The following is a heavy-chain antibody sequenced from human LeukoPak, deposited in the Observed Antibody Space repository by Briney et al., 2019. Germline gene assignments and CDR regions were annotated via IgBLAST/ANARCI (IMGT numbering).Heavy chain of an antibody. Sequence: PGGSLRLSCAASGFTFSSYDMHWVRQAPGKGLEWVAFIRYDESNKYYADSVKGRFTISRDNSKNTLFLQMNSLRAEDTAVYYCAKAVLGYIVVVAAAMQGDYFDYWGQGTLVTVSS. CDR3: AKAVLGYIVVVAAAMQGDYFDY. D-gene: IGHD2-2*01. CDR2: IRYDESNK. V-gene: IGHV3-30*02. CDR1: GFTFSSYD. J-gene: IGHJ4*02.